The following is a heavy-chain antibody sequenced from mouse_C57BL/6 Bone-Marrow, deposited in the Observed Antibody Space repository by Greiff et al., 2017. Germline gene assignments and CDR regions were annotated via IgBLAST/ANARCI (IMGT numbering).Heavy chain of an antibody. J-gene: IGHJ2*01. CDR3: ARGGLLQGFDY. Sequence: QVQLQQSGPELVKPGASVKISCKASGYAFSSSWMNWVKQRPGKGLEWIGRIYPGDGDTNYNGKFKGKATLTADKSSSTAYMQLSSLTSEDSAVYFCARGGLLQGFDYWGQGTTLTVSS. V-gene: IGHV1-82*01. CDR1: GYAFSSSW. D-gene: IGHD2-3*01. CDR2: IYPGDGDT.